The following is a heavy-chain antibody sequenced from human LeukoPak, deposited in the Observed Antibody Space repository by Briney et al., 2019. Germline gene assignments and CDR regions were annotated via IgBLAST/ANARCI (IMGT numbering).Heavy chain of an antibody. CDR1: RYIFTSYY. Sequence: ASVTVSCKASRYIFTSYYIHWVRQAPGQGREWMGWINPNNGGTKYAQKFQGRVTMTTDTSITTAYMELSRLRSDDTAMYYCVRDRGSSWFADYWGQGTLLTVSS. J-gene: IGHJ4*02. CDR2: INPNNGGT. CDR3: VRDRGSSWFADY. V-gene: IGHV1-2*02. D-gene: IGHD6-13*01.